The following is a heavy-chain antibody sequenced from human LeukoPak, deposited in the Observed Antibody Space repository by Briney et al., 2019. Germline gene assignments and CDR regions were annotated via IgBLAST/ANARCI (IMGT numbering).Heavy chain of an antibody. Sequence: SETLSLTCSVSGDSISSHYWSWIRQPPGKRLEWIGYIYYSGNSNYNPSLESQVTMSVDTSKNQFSLKVRSVTAADTAVYYCARAQGNYYALNYWGQGTLVTVSS. J-gene: IGHJ4*02. D-gene: IGHD1-26*01. CDR3: ARAQGNYYALNY. CDR1: GDSISSHY. CDR2: IYYSGNS. V-gene: IGHV4-59*11.